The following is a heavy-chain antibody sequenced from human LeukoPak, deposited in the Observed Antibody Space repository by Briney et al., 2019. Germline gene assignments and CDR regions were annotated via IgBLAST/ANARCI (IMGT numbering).Heavy chain of an antibody. Sequence: GGSLRLSCAASGFTFNNYAMTWVRQAPGKGLEWVSTIIGSGGNTDYADSVKGRFTISRDNFKNTLYLQMNSLRAEDTAIYHCAKEVLDYEIPYWYFDLWGRGTLVTVSS. V-gene: IGHV3-23*01. CDR3: AKEVLDYEIPYWYFDL. J-gene: IGHJ2*01. CDR2: IIGSGGNT. D-gene: IGHD4-17*01. CDR1: GFTFNNYA.